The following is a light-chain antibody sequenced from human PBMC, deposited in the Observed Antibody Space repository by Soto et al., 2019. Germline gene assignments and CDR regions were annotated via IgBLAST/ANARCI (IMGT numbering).Light chain of an antibody. CDR3: QQVYSHPLA. Sequence: DFQMTQSPSTLSASVGDRVTITCQASQDISNYLNWYQQRPGKAPKLLIYDASNLETGVPSRFSGGISGTDITFTISRLENEDFATYYCQQVYSHPLAFGGWTKGDIK. CDR1: QDISNY. CDR2: DAS. V-gene: IGKV1-33*01. J-gene: IGKJ4*01.